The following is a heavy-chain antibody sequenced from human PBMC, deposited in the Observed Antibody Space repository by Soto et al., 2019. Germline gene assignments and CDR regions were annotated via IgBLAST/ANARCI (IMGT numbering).Heavy chain of an antibody. CDR1: GFTFSTYG. J-gene: IGHJ6*02. D-gene: IGHD4-17*01. Sequence: QVQLVESGGGEVQPGRSLTISCAASGFTFSTYGMHWVRQTPGKGLELVAVISYDVTNKFYSDSVKGRFTISRDNFKNTMTLQMKGLRADDTAVYSCAKDLQSYGDYDYYCYGMDFWGLGTRVTVSS. V-gene: IGHV3-30*18. CDR2: ISYDVTNK. CDR3: AKDLQSYGDYDYYCYGMDF.